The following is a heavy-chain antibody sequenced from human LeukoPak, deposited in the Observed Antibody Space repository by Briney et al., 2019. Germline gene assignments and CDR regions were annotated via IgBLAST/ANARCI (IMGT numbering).Heavy chain of an antibody. CDR3: ARETRDSYGYNYYYYMDV. CDR2: ISWNSGSI. CDR1: GFAFDDYA. V-gene: IGHV3-9*03. D-gene: IGHD5-18*01. J-gene: IGHJ6*03. Sequence: GGSLRLSCAASGFAFDDYAMHWVRQAPGKGLEWVSGISWNSGSIGYADSVKGRFTISRDNAKNSLYLQMNSLRAEDMALYYCARETRDSYGYNYYYYMDVWGKGTTVTVSS.